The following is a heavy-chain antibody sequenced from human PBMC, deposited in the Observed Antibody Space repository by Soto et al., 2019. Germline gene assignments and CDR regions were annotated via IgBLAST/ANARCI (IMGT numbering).Heavy chain of an antibody. J-gene: IGHJ6*02. CDR3: ARHRSAIGQLPKRYYYYGMDV. V-gene: IGHV5-51*01. D-gene: IGHD2-2*01. CDR1: GYSFTSYW. CDR2: IYPGDSDT. Sequence: GESLKISCKGSGYSFTSYWIGWVRQMPGKGLEWMGIIYPGDSDTRYSPSFQGQVTISADKSISTAYLQWSSLKASDTAMYYCARHRSAIGQLPKRYYYYGMDVWGQGTTVTV.